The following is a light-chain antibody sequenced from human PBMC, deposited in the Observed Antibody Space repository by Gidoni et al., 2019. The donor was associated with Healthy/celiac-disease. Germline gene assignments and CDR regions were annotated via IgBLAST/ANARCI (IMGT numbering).Light chain of an antibody. V-gene: IGKV1-33*01. CDR3: QQYDNLPRGT. CDR2: DSS. Sequence: DIQMTQSPSSLSAPVGDRVTSTCQASQDISNYLTWYQQKPGKAPKLLSYDSSNLETGVPSRFSGIGSGTDFTFTISSLQPEDIATYYCQQYDNLPRGTFGQGTKLEIK. CDR1: QDISNY. J-gene: IGKJ2*02.